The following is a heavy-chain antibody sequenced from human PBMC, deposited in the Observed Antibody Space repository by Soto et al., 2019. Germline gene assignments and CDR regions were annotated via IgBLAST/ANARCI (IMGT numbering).Heavy chain of an antibody. Sequence: GGSLRLSCAASGFTFSDYYMSWIRQAPGKGLEWVSYISSSGSTIYYADSVKGRFTISRDNAKNSLYLQMNSLRAEDTAVYYCARFDSSSWYYYYYGMDVWGQGTTVTVSS. D-gene: IGHD6-13*01. CDR2: ISSSGSTI. J-gene: IGHJ6*02. CDR1: GFTFSDYY. CDR3: ARFDSSSWYYYYYGMDV. V-gene: IGHV3-11*01.